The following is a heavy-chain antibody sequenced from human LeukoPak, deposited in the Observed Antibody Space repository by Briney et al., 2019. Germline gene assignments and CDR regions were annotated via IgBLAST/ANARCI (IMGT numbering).Heavy chain of an antibody. CDR2: ISGSGGST. Sequence: GGSLRLSCAASGFTFSSYAMSWVRQAPGKELEWVSAISGSGGSTYYADSVKGRFTISRDNSKNTLYLQMNSLRAEDTAVYYCAKAGEWLRLLPYYFDYWGQGTLVTVSS. V-gene: IGHV3-23*01. J-gene: IGHJ4*02. CDR3: AKAGEWLRLLPYYFDY. CDR1: GFTFSSYA. D-gene: IGHD5-12*01.